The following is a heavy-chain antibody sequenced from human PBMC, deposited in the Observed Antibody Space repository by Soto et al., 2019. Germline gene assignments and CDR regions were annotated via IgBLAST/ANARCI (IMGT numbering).Heavy chain of an antibody. CDR2: IHHSGST. Sequence: QMQLQESGPGLVKPSETLSLTCAVSSASILSEHRWSWFRQPPGKRLEWIGEIHHSGSTNNNPSLRSRVTMSIDKSKNHFSLNLNSVTAADTAVYYCARSFGWYAIDQWGQWTLVIVSS. D-gene: IGHD6-19*01. CDR1: SASILSEHR. J-gene: IGHJ4*02. CDR3: ARSFGWYAIDQ. V-gene: IGHV4-4*02.